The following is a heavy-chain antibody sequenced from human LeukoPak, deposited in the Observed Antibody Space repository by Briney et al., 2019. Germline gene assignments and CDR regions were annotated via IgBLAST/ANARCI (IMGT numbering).Heavy chain of an antibody. J-gene: IGHJ1*01. D-gene: IGHD6-19*01. CDR3: ARDFIAVGGSNLFLMV. Sequence: GASVKVSCKASGYTFRNFAIHWVRQAPGQSLEWMGWINAANGNSVYSEKLQGRVTISRDTSASTAYMEVGSLKSEDTGIYFCARDFIAVGGSNLFLMVWGQGTLVTVSS. V-gene: IGHV1-3*01. CDR2: INAANGNS. CDR1: GYTFRNFA.